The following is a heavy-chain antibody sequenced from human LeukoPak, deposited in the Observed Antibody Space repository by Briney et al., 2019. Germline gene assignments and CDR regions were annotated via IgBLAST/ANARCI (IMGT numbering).Heavy chain of an antibody. V-gene: IGHV3-48*02. Sequence: PGGSLGLSCAASGFAFSSYNTNWVRQAPGKGLEWVSYIGSSGSTTYYADSVKGRFTISRDNAKNSLYLQMNSLRDEDTAVYFCARLGQLALDYWGQGTLVTVSS. D-gene: IGHD6-13*01. J-gene: IGHJ4*02. CDR3: ARLGQLALDY. CDR1: GFAFSSYN. CDR2: IGSSGSTT.